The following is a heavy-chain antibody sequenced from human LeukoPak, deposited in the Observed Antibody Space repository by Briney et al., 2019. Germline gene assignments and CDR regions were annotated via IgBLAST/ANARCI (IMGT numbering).Heavy chain of an antibody. CDR1: GFTFSSYW. Sequence: GGSLRLSCAASGFTFSSYWMHWVRQAPGKGLVWVSRINSDGSSTSYADSVKGRFTISRDNAKNTPYLQMNSLRAEDTAVYYCARGDYGDSKIDYWGQGTLVTVSS. J-gene: IGHJ4*02. V-gene: IGHV3-74*01. CDR3: ARGDYGDSKIDY. CDR2: INSDGSST. D-gene: IGHD4-17*01.